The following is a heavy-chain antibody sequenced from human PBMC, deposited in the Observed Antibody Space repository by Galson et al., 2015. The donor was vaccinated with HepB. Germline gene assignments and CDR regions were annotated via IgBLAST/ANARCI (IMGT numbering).Heavy chain of an antibody. V-gene: IGHV1-2*04. J-gene: IGHJ6*02. CDR3: ARDLSLTRLDYFYKGMDV. CDR1: GYNFIAYH. CDR2: INPNSGDT. D-gene: IGHD3-10*01. Sequence: SVKVSCKASGYNFIAYHLHWVRQAPGQGLEWMGWINPNSGDTTYAQKFQGWVTMTRDTSISTVYMELRRVKSDDTAVYYCARDLSLTRLDYFYKGMDVWGQGTTVTVSS.